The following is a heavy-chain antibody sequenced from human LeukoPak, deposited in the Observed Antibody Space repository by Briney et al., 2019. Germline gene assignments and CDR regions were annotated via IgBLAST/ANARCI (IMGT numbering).Heavy chain of an antibody. CDR2: INPNSGGT. D-gene: IGHD6-13*01. J-gene: IGHJ4*02. CDR3: ARDYSSSREYYFDY. V-gene: IGHV1-2*02. Sequence: ASVKVSCKASGYTFTSYYMHWVRQAPGQGLEWMGWINPNSGGTNYAQKFQGRVTMTRDTSISTAYMELSRLRSDDTAVYYCARDYSSSREYYFDYWGQGTLVTVSS. CDR1: GYTFTSYY.